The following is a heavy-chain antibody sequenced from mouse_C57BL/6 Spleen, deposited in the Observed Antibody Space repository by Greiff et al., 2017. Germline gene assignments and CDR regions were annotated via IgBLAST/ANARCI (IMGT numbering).Heavy chain of an antibody. CDR1: GYSFTDYN. J-gene: IGHJ4*01. V-gene: IGHV1-39*01. CDR3: ARAPFYYGSSYENAMDY. CDR2: INPNYGTT. D-gene: IGHD1-1*01. Sequence: VVKPGASVKISCKASGYSFTDYNMNWVKQSNGKSLEWIGVINPNYGTTSYNQKFKGKATLTVDQSSSTAYMQLNSLTSEDSAVYYCARAPFYYGSSYENAMDYWGQGTSVTVSS.